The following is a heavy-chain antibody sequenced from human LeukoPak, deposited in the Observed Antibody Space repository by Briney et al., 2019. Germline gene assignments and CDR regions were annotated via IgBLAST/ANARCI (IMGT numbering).Heavy chain of an antibody. J-gene: IGHJ3*02. D-gene: IGHD1-26*01. CDR1: GGSVSSGSSY. CDR2: MYYSGST. Sequence: PSETLSLTCTVSGGSVSSGSSYWSWIRQPPGKGLEWIGYMYYSGSTNYNPPLKSRVAISVDTSKNQFSLKLSSVTAADTAVYYCAREHSPWSSGSPGAFDIWGQGTMVTVSS. V-gene: IGHV4-61*01. CDR3: AREHSPWSSGSPGAFDI.